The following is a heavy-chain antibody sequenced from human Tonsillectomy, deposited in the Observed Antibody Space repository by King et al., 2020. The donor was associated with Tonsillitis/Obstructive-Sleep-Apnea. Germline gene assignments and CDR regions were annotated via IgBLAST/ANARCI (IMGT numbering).Heavy chain of an antibody. V-gene: IGHV3-13*01. J-gene: IGHJ4*02. D-gene: IGHD4-17*01. CDR1: GFTFSSYD. CDR3: ARQDGDQLFDY. Sequence: VQLVESGGGLVQPGGSPRLSCAASGFTFSSYDMHWVRQATGKGLEWVSTIGTAGDTYYPGSVKGRFTISRENAKNSLYLQMNSLRAGDTAVYYCARQDGDQLFDYWGQGTLVTVSS. CDR2: IGTAGDT.